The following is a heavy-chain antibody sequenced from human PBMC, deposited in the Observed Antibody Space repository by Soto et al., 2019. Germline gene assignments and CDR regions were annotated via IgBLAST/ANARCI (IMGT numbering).Heavy chain of an antibody. D-gene: IGHD1-1*01. V-gene: IGHV2-5*02. CDR3: ARRLRQSRNSWDSGAFDI. CDR2: IYWDDDK. Sequence: QITLQESAPVLVRPTETLMLTCTYSGFSLSTSGVGVGWVRQPPGKALEWLAVIYWDDDKRYMPSLQNRLTITKDTSRNQVVLAMAHMLPMDTGTYYCARRLRQSRNSWDSGAFDIWGHGTVVAVS. CDR1: GFSLSTSGVG. J-gene: IGHJ3*02.